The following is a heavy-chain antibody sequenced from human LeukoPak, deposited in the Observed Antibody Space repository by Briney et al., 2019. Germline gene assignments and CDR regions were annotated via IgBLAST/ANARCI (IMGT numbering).Heavy chain of an antibody. CDR1: GGSISSYY. V-gene: IGHV4-59*08. D-gene: IGHD5-18*01. J-gene: IGHJ4*02. Sequence: SSETLSLTCTVSGGSISSYYWSWIRQPPGNGLEWIEYIYYSGSTNYNPSLKSRVTISVDTSKNQFPLKLSSVTAADTAVYYCARHMGLGYSYGYPYFDYWGQGTLVTVSS. CDR2: IYYSGST. CDR3: ARHMGLGYSYGYPYFDY.